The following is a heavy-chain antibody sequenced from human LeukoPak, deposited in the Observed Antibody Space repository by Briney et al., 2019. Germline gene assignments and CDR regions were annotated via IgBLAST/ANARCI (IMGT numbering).Heavy chain of an antibody. J-gene: IGHJ4*02. CDR3: ARVASLTSRGPAAILDYFDY. CDR2: IIPIFGTA. D-gene: IGHD2-2*01. Sequence: SVKVSCKASGGTFSSYAISWVRQAPGQGLEWMGGIIPIFGTANHAQKFQGRVTITTDESTSTAYMELSSLRSEDTAVYYCARVASLTSRGPAAILDYFDYWGQGTLVTVSS. CDR1: GGTFSSYA. V-gene: IGHV1-69*05.